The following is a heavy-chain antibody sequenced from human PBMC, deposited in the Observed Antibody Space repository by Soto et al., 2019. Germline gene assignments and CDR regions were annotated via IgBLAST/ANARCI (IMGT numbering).Heavy chain of an antibody. CDR1: DGSMNSDSSY. D-gene: IGHD3-22*01. Sequence: QLQLQESGPGLVKPSETLSLTCRVSDGSMNSDSSYWGWIRKPPGKGLEWIGVINHSGSTYHNLSLKRRVTMSVDAARNQFSLKLTSMTAADTAVYYCARLGGYVSVGYYYLWDSWGQGTLVTVSS. CDR2: INHSGST. V-gene: IGHV4-39*01. J-gene: IGHJ4*02. CDR3: ARLGGYVSVGYYYLWDS.